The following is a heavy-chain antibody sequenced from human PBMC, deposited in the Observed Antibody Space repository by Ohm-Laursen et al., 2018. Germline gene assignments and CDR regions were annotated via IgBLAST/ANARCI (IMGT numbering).Heavy chain of an antibody. J-gene: IGHJ2*01. CDR3: AASSLDYPYWYFDL. D-gene: IGHD4-11*01. CDR1: GGSFSGYY. CDR2: INHSGST. Sequence: TLSLTCAVYGGSFSGYYWSWIRQPPGKGLEWIGEINHSGSTNYNPSLKSRVTISVDTSKNQFSLKLSSVTAADTAVYYCAASSLDYPYWYFDLWGRGTLVTVSS. V-gene: IGHV4-34*01.